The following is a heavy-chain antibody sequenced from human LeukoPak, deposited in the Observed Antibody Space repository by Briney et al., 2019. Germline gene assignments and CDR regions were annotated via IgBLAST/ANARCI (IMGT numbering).Heavy chain of an antibody. CDR1: GFTFSNYM. Sequence: GGSLRLSCAASGFTFSNYMMHWVRQAPGKGLVWVSRIKSDGITITYADSVKGRFTISRDNSKNTLFLQMNSLRPEDTAVYSCARDDQSVTMGRGQVYYYYYGMDVWGQGTTVTVSS. D-gene: IGHD3-10*01. CDR2: IKSDGITI. CDR3: ARDDQSVTMGRGQVYYYYYGMDV. V-gene: IGHV3-74*01. J-gene: IGHJ6*02.